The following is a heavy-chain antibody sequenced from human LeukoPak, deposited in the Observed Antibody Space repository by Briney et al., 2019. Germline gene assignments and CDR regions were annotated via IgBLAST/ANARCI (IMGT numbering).Heavy chain of an antibody. J-gene: IGHJ4*02. D-gene: IGHD5-18*01. Sequence: GGSLRLSCAASGFTVSNNYMNWVRQAPGKGLEWISLIYSGGTTYYADSVKGRFTISRDGSKNTLCLQMNSLRVEDTAVYYCARDPPAVTANTYGWGQGTLVTVSS. CDR3: ARDPPAVTANTYG. V-gene: IGHV3-66*01. CDR2: IYSGGTT. CDR1: GFTVSNNY.